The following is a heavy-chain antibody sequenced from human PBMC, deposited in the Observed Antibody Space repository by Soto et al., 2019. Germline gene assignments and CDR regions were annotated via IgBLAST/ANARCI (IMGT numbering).Heavy chain of an antibody. V-gene: IGHV1-18*01. CDR2: ISGYNGKT. D-gene: IGHD1-26*01. CDR3: AREGERTYYYYGMDV. CDR1: GYSFTRYG. Sequence: QVQLVQSGTEVKKPGASVNVSCKASGYSFTRYGISWVRQAPGQGLEWMGWISGYNGKTKYAQKLQGRVSMTTDTAPSTAYMEPRSLGSDDTAVYYCAREGERTYYYYGMDVWGQGTTFTVSS. J-gene: IGHJ6*02.